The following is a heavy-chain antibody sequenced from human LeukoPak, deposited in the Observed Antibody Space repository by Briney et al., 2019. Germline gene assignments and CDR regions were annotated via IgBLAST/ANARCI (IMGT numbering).Heavy chain of an antibody. Sequence: PSGTLSLTCGVSGGSISGTNWWSWGRQPPGQGLEWIGEISLAGQTNYKPSLNGRVTMSLDKSSNQLSLHLTSVTAADTATYFCSRESGPFCPFGYWGQGTLVIVSS. J-gene: IGHJ4*02. CDR1: GGSISGTNW. CDR3: SRESGPFCPFGY. V-gene: IGHV4-4*02. CDR2: ISLAGQT. D-gene: IGHD1-26*01.